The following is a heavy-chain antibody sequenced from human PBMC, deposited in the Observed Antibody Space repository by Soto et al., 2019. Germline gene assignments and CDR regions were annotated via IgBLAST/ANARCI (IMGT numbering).Heavy chain of an antibody. Sequence: GGSLRLSCAASGFTFSSYSMNWVRQAPGKGLEWVSYISSSSSTIYYADSVKGRFTISRDNAKNSLYLQMNSLRDEDTAVYYCARDYDTLDYYYDSSGYYFDYWGQGTLVTVSS. J-gene: IGHJ4*02. CDR2: ISSSSSTI. CDR3: ARDYDTLDYYYDSSGYYFDY. D-gene: IGHD3-22*01. CDR1: GFTFSSYS. V-gene: IGHV3-48*02.